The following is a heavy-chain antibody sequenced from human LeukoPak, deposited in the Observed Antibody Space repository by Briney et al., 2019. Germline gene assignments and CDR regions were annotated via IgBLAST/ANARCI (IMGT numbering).Heavy chain of an antibody. V-gene: IGHV3-23*01. J-gene: IGHJ5*02. D-gene: IGHD2-21*02. CDR2: ISNGNT. CDR1: GFPFSNHA. Sequence: GGSLRLSCAASGFPFSNHAMSWVRQPPRKGLEWVSAISNGNTYYADSVRGRFTISRDDSKNMVYLQMNSLRVEDTARYYCVREAGYCASVCLKSNWFDPWGQGTLVTVSS. CDR3: VREAGYCASVCLKSNWFDP.